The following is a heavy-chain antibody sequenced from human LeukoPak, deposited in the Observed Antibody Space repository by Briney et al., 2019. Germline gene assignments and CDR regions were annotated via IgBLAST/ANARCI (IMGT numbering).Heavy chain of an antibody. CDR2: INPNSGGT. CDR1: GYTFTGYY. CDR3: ARESARKKYYYDSSGYSFDY. V-gene: IGHV1-2*02. D-gene: IGHD3-22*01. J-gene: IGHJ4*02. Sequence: ASVKVSCKASGYTFTGYYMHWVRQAPGQGLEWMGWINPNSGGTNYAQKFQGRVTMTRDTSISTAYMELSRLRSDDTAVYYCARESARKKYYYDSSGYSFDYWGQGTLVTVSS.